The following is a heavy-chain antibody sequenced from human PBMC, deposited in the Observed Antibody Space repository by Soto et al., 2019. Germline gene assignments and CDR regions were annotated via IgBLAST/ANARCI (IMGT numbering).Heavy chain of an antibody. CDR2: LFYSGST. J-gene: IGHJ6*02. V-gene: IGHV4-4*02. CDR1: GGSLSSSNW. D-gene: IGHD4-17*01. CDR3: VHYGGDPDFHDV. Sequence: SKTLSLTCAVSGGSLSSSNWWSWVRQPPGQTLEWLGELFYSGSTRYNPSLSSRVTISADQSNNVFSLRLTSVTAADTAMYYCVHYGGDPDFHDVWGQGVSVTGS.